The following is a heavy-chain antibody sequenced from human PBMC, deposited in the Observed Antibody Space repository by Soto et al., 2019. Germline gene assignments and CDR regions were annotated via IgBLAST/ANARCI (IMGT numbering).Heavy chain of an antibody. CDR3: AVYSSGWYNFDY. V-gene: IGHV1-69*12. Sequence: QVQLVQSGAEVKKPGSSVKVSCKASGGTFSSYAISWVRQAPGQGLEWMGGIIPIFGTANYAQKFQGRVTIXAXXSTSTAYMELSSLRSEDTAVYYCAVYSSGWYNFDYWGQGTLVTVSS. CDR2: IIPIFGTA. J-gene: IGHJ4*02. CDR1: GGTFSSYA. D-gene: IGHD6-19*01.